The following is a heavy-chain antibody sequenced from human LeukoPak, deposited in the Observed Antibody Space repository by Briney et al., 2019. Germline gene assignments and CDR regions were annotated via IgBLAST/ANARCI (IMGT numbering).Heavy chain of an antibody. V-gene: IGHV1-8*02. CDR1: GYTFTNYG. CDR3: ARRPFKYYDILTGYYRSEFEY. D-gene: IGHD3-9*01. J-gene: IGHJ4*02. Sequence: GASVKVSCKASGYTFTNYGTNWVRQATGQGLEWMGWMNPDTGNTGYAQEFQGRVTMTRNTSITTAYMELSSLQSEDTAVYYCARRPFKYYDILTGYYRSEFEYWGQGTLVTVSS. CDR2: MNPDTGNT.